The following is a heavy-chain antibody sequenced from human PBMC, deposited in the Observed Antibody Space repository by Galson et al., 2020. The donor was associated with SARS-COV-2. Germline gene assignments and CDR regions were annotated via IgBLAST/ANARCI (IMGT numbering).Heavy chain of an antibody. V-gene: IGHV3-11*01. CDR1: GFTFSDYY. Sequence: GGPLRLTSAASGFTFSDYYMSWIRQAPGKGLEWVSYISSSGSTIYYADSVKGRFTISRDNAKNSLYLQMNSLRAEDTAVYYCARAGGPPYYYYYMDVWGKGTTVTVSS. CDR2: ISSSGSTI. D-gene: IGHD3-10*01. CDR3: ARAGGPPYYYYYMDV. J-gene: IGHJ6*03.